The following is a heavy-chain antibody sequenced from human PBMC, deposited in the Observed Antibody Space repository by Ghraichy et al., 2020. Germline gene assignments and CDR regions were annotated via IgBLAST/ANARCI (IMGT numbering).Heavy chain of an antibody. D-gene: IGHD6-19*01. CDR2: IYTSGST. Sequence: SETLSLTCTVSGGSISTYYWNWIRQPAGKGLEWIGRIYTSGSTYYNPSLKSRVTMSVDTSKNQFSLRLSSVTAADTAVYHCVRAREVPGMAVTGPLGGDYFDYWGQGTLVTVSS. CDR1: GGSISTYY. CDR3: VRAREVPGMAVTGPLGGDYFDY. V-gene: IGHV4-4*07. J-gene: IGHJ4*02.